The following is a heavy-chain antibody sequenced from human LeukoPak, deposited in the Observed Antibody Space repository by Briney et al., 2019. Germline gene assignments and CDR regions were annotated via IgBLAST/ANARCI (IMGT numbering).Heavy chain of an antibody. CDR2: IYHSGST. J-gene: IGHJ4*02. V-gene: IGHV4-4*02. CDR3: ARQDIAAAGTGAYYFDY. Sequence: SETLSLTCAVSGGSISSSNWWSSVRQPPGKGLEWIGEIYHSGSTYYNPSLKSRVTISVDTSKNQFSLKLSSVTAADTAVYYCARQDIAAAGTGAYYFDYWGQGTLVTVSS. CDR1: GGSISSSNW. D-gene: IGHD6-13*01.